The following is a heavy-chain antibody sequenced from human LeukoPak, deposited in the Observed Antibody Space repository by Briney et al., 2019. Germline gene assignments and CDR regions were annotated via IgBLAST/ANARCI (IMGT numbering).Heavy chain of an antibody. Sequence: ASETLSLTCTVSGGSISSYYWSWIRQPAGKGLEWIGRIYTSGSTNYNPSLKSRVTMSVDTSKNQFSLKLSSVTAADTAVYYCARGRGYSGYDFPYYYYGMDVWGQGTTVTVSS. CDR3: ARGRGYSGYDFPYYYYGMDV. V-gene: IGHV4-4*07. CDR1: GGSISSYY. D-gene: IGHD5-12*01. CDR2: IYTSGST. J-gene: IGHJ6*02.